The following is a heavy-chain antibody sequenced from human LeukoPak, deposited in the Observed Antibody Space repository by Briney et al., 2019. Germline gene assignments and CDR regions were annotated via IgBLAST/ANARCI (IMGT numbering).Heavy chain of an antibody. CDR2: INDNGGDT. Sequence: GGSLRLSCAASGFTFSTSSMHWVRQAPGKGLEYVSAINDNGGDTYYASSVKGRFTISRDNSKNTLYLQMGSLTAEDMAVYYCVRRSPIGTYDYWGQGTLVTVAS. D-gene: IGHD1-26*01. CDR1: GFTFSTSS. CDR3: VRRSPIGTYDY. V-gene: IGHV3-64*01. J-gene: IGHJ4*02.